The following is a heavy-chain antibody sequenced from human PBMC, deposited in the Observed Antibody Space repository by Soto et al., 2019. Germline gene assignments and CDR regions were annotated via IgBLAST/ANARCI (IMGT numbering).Heavy chain of an antibody. CDR2: INSDGSST. Sequence: GGSLRLSCAASGFTFSSYWMHWVRQAPGKGLVWVSRINSDGSSTSYADSVKGRFTISRDNAKNTLYLQMNSLRAEDTAVYYCAREGIGCSGGSCYYYFDYWGQGTLVTVSS. V-gene: IGHV3-74*01. CDR1: GFTFSSYW. D-gene: IGHD2-15*01. J-gene: IGHJ4*02. CDR3: AREGIGCSGGSCYYYFDY.